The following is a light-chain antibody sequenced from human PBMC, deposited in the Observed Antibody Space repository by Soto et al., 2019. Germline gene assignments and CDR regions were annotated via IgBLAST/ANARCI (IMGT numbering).Light chain of an antibody. CDR3: QQRSNWPRT. Sequence: EIVVTQSPATLSLSPGERATLSCRASQSVSSYLAWYQQKPGQAPRLLIYDASNRATGIPARFSGSGSGTDFTLTISSLEPEDFAVYYCQQRSNWPRTFGQGTKLEI. CDR2: DAS. J-gene: IGKJ2*01. CDR1: QSVSSY. V-gene: IGKV3-11*01.